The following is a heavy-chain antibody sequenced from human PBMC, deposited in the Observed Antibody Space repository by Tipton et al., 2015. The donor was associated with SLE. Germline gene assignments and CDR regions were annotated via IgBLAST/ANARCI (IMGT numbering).Heavy chain of an antibody. D-gene: IGHD7-27*01. V-gene: IGHV4-59*01. CDR2: IYYSGST. CDR1: GGSISSYY. J-gene: IGHJ4*02. CDR3: ARAVNWGLFDY. Sequence: TLSLTCTVSGGSISSYYWSWIRQPPGKGLEWIGYIYYSGSTNYNPSLKSRVTISVDTSKNQFSLKLSSVTAADMAVYYCARAVNWGLFDYWGQGTLVTVSS.